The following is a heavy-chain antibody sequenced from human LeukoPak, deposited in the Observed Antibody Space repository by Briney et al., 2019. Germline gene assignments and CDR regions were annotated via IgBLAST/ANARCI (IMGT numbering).Heavy chain of an antibody. CDR1: GGSISSSNYY. D-gene: IGHD1-26*01. Sequence: PSETLSLTCTVSGGSISSSNYYWDWVRQPPGQGLEWIGSIHYSGSTYYNPSLRSRVTISVDTSKNQFSLKLSSVTAAGTAVYYCAKTTGRGTVDPGTSGYITFWGQGTLVTVSS. CDR3: AKTTGRGTVDPGTSGYITF. CDR2: IHYSGST. J-gene: IGHJ4*02. V-gene: IGHV4-39*01.